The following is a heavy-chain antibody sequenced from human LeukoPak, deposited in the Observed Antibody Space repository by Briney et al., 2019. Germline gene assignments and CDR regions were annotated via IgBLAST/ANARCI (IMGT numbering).Heavy chain of an antibody. V-gene: IGHV4-34*01. CDR1: GGAFSGYY. CDR2: ISHSGST. D-gene: IGHD3-22*01. J-gene: IGHJ4*02. CDR3: ARGPYYDSSGYYLGLDY. Sequence: PSETLSLTCAVYGGAFSGYYWSWIRQPPGKGLEWIGEISHSGSTNYNPSLKSRVTISVDTSKNQFSLKLSSVTAADTAVYYCARGPYYDSSGYYLGLDYWGQGTLVTVSS.